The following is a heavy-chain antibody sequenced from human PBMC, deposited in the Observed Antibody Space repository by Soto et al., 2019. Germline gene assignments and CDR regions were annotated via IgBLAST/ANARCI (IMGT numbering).Heavy chain of an antibody. V-gene: IGHV1-69*13. D-gene: IGHD2-15*01. CDR2: IIPIFGTA. CDR1: GGTFSSYA. Sequence: ASVKVSCKASGGTFSSYAISWVRQAPGQGLEWMGGIIPIFGTANYAQKFQGRVTITADESTSTAYMELSSLRSEDTAVYYCRVVVAATHYFDYWGQGTLVTVSS. CDR3: RVVVAATHYFDY. J-gene: IGHJ4*02.